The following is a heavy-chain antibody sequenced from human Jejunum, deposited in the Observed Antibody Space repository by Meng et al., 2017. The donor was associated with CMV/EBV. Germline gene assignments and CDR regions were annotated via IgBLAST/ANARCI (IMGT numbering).Heavy chain of an antibody. D-gene: IGHD3-16*02. V-gene: IGHV2-5*02. J-gene: IGHJ4*02. CDR3: AHSDLFGGVVVPFDS. CDR1: GFSLTTSGVG. Sequence: GFSLTTSGVGVCWIRQPPGKALEWLALIFWDDDKRYSPSLKSRLTITKDASKNQVVLTLTNVDPADTATYFCAHSDLFGGVVVPFDSWGQGTLVTVSS. CDR2: IFWDDDK.